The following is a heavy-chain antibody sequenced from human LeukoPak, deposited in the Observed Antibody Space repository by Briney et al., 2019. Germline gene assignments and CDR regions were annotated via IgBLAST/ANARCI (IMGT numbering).Heavy chain of an antibody. CDR2: ISAYNCNT. Sequence: GASVKVSCKASGYTFTSYGISWVRQAPGQGLEWIGWISAYNCNTNYAQKLQGRVTMTTDTSTSTAYMELRSLRSDDTAVYYCARGRPYYYDSSGYHDAFDIWGQGTMVTVSS. CDR3: ARGRPYYYDSSGYHDAFDI. J-gene: IGHJ3*02. CDR1: GYTFTSYG. V-gene: IGHV1-18*01. D-gene: IGHD3-22*01.